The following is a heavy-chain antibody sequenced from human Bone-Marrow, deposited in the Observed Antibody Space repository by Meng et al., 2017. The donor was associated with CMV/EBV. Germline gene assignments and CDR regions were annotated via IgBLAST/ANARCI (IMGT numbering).Heavy chain of an antibody. CDR1: GYSISSGYY. V-gene: IGHV4-38-2*02. Sequence: SETLSLTCTVSGYSISSGYYWGWIRQPPGKGLEWIGSIYHSGSTYYNPSLKSRVTISVDTSKNQFSLKLSSVTAADTAVYYCARTTRWFDPWGQGTLVTVYS. CDR3: ARTTRWFDP. J-gene: IGHJ5*02. D-gene: IGHD1-1*01. CDR2: IYHSGST.